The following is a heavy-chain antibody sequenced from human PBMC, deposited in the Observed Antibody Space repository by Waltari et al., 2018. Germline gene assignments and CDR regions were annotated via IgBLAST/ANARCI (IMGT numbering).Heavy chain of an antibody. D-gene: IGHD3-10*01. J-gene: IGHJ5*02. CDR3: ARDLYGSGGDWFDP. Sequence: ELQLVESGGGLVKHGGSLRLSCVASGLGFTTYDLNWVRQAPGKGLEWVSSIGSSSTYIFYADSVKGRFTISRDNAKNSLYLEMNSLRADDTAVYYCARDLYGSGGDWFDPWGQGTLVTVSS. CDR1: GLGFTTYD. V-gene: IGHV3-21*03. CDR2: IGSSSTYI.